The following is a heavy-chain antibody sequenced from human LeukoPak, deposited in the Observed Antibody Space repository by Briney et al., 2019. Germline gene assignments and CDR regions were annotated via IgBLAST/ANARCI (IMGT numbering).Heavy chain of an antibody. CDR1: GGSISSGDYY. D-gene: IGHD6-13*01. CDR3: ARADTAAGTGYFDL. V-gene: IGHV4-30-4*01. CDR2: IYYSGST. Sequence: SETLSLTRTVSGGSISSGDYYWSWIRQPPGKGLEWIGYIYYSGSTYYNPSLKSRVTISVDTSKTQFSLKLSSVTAADTAVYYCARADTAAGTGYFDLWGRGTLVTVSS. J-gene: IGHJ2*01.